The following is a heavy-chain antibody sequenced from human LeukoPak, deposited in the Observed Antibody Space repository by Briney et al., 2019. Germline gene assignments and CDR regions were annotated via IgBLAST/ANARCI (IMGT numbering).Heavy chain of an antibody. J-gene: IGHJ4*02. CDR2: ISAYNGNT. V-gene: IGHV1-18*01. CDR1: GYTCTSYG. Sequence: ASVKVSCKASGYTCTSYGISWVRQAPGQGLEWMGWISAYNGNTNYAQKLQGRVTMTTDTATSTAYMELRSLRTDDTAVYYCARARGTITGGYFDYWGQGTLVTVSS. CDR3: ARARGTITGGYFDY. D-gene: IGHD5-24*01.